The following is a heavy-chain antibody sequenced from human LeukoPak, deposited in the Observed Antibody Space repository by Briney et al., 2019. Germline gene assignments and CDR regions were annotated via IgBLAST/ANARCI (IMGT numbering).Heavy chain of an antibody. J-gene: IGHJ6*02. Sequence: PGGSLRLSCVASGFIFSTYGMHWVRQAPGKGLEWVAVISHDGSNKYYADSVKGRFTISRDNSKNTLYLQMNTLRAEDTAVYYCAKDMALVVVTDNGMDVWGQGTTVTVSS. V-gene: IGHV3-30*18. CDR3: AKDMALVVVTDNGMDV. D-gene: IGHD2-21*02. CDR2: ISHDGSNK. CDR1: GFIFSTYG.